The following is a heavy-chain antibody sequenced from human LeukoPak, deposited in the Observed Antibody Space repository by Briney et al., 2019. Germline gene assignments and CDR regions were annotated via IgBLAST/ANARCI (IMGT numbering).Heavy chain of an antibody. CDR2: IYSGGST. CDR3: ARGRDVYYFDY. CDR1: GFTVSSNY. D-gene: IGHD5-24*01. Sequence: GGSLRLSCAASGFTVSSNYMSWVRQAPGKGLEWVSVIYSGGSTYYADSVKGRFTISRDNSKNTLYLQMNSLRAEDTAVYYCARGRDVYYFDYWGQGTLVTVSP. J-gene: IGHJ4*02. V-gene: IGHV3-53*01.